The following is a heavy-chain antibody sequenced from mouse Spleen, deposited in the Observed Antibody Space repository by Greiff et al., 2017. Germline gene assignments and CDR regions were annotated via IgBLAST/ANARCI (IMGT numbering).Heavy chain of an antibody. D-gene: IGHD4-1*01. V-gene: IGHV2-2*01. CDR3: AGWDVPFDY. J-gene: IGHJ2*01. CDR2: IWSGGST. CDR1: GFSLTSYG. Sequence: QVQLQQSGPGLVQPSQSLSITCTVSGFSLTSYGVHWVRQSPGKGLEWLGVIWSGGSTDYNAAFISRLSISKDNSKSQVFFKMNSLQADDTAIYYCAGWDVPFDYWGQGTTLTVSS.